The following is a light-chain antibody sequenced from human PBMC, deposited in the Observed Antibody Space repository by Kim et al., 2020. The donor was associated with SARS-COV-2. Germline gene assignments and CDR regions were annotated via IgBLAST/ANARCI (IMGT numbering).Light chain of an antibody. V-gene: IGKV3-11*01. CDR1: QSVSTY. J-gene: IGKJ4*01. Sequence: PGERSTLSCRASQSVSTYLAWYQHKPGQGPRLLIYDASIRATGIPDRFSGSGSGTDFTLTINSLESEDFAVYYCQQRSNWPPALTFGGGTKVDIK. CDR3: QQRSNWPPALT. CDR2: DAS.